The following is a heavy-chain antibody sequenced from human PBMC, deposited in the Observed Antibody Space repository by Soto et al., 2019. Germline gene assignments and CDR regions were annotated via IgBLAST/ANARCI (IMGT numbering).Heavy chain of an antibody. V-gene: IGHV4-39*07. CDR1: GGSISSSSYY. Sequence: SETLSLTYTVSGGSISSSSYYWGWIRQPPGKGLEWIGSIYYSGSTYYNPSLKSRVTISVDTSKNQFSLKLSSVTAADTAVYYCATVIAAAGNWYFDLWGRGTLVTVSS. CDR2: IYYSGST. CDR3: ATVIAAAGNWYFDL. J-gene: IGHJ2*01. D-gene: IGHD6-13*01.